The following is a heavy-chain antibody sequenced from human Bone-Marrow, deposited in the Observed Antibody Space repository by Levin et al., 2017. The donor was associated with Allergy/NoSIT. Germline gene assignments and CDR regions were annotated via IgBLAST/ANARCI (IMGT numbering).Heavy chain of an antibody. CDR3: AKGSGITMVRGVSRYFDY. D-gene: IGHD3-10*01. CDR2: ISGSGGST. J-gene: IGHJ4*02. V-gene: IGHV3-23*01. Sequence: LSLTCAASGFTFSSYAMSWVRQAPGKGLEWVSAISGSGGSTYYADSVKGRFTISRDNSKNTLYLQMNSLRAEDTAVYYCAKGSGITMVRGVSRYFDYWGQGTLVTVSS. CDR1: GFTFSSYA.